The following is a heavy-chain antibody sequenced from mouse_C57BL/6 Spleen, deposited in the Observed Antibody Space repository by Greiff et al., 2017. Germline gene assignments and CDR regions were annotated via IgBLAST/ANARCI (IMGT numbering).Heavy chain of an antibody. CDR1: GFTFSDYY. CDR3: ARDDYGYGAMDY. V-gene: IGHV5-16*01. D-gene: IGHD2-2*01. Sequence: EVQVVESEAGLVQPGSSMKLSCTASGFTFSDYYMAWVRQVPEKGLEWVANINYDGSSTYYLHSFKSRFIITRDNSKNILYLQMSSLKSEDTATYCCARDDYGYGAMDYWGQGTSVTVSA. J-gene: IGHJ4*01. CDR2: INYDGSST.